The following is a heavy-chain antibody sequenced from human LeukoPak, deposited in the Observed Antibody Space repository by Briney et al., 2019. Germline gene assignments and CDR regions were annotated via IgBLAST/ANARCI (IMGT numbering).Heavy chain of an antibody. J-gene: IGHJ5*02. CDR3: ARGTVPAALNWFDP. V-gene: IGHV1-8*02. CDR2: MNPNSGNT. Sequence: ASVKVSCKASGYTFTSYGINWVRQATGQGLEWMGWMNPNSGNTGYAQKLQGRVTMTRNTSISTAYMELSSLRSEDTAVYYCARGTVPAALNWFDPWGQGTLVTVSS. CDR1: GYTFTSYG. D-gene: IGHD2-2*01.